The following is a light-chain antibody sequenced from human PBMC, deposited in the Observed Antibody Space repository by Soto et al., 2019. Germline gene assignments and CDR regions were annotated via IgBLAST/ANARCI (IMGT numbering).Light chain of an antibody. CDR1: QSLNVN. CDR2: TAS. V-gene: IGKV3-15*01. CDR3: QQYNNWPIT. Sequence: EVVLTQSPATLSVSPGEGATLSCRASQSLNVNLAWYKQKPGQAPRLLTYTASTRATDVPARFSGSGSGTEFTLTIGTLQSEDFAVYCCQQYNNWPITFGQGTRVEIK. J-gene: IGKJ5*01.